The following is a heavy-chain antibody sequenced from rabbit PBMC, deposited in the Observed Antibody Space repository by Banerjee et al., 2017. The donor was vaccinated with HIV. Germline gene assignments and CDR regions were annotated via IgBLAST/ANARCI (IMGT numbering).Heavy chain of an antibody. Sequence: QSLEESGGGLVKPGGTLTLTCKASGIDFSSSHWICWVRQAPGKGLEWIACIYAGANSGTYYANWARGRFTISKTSSTTVTLQMTSLTAADTATYFCARDRANDGGCVFGLWGPGTLVTVS. J-gene: IGHJ4*01. CDR1: GIDFSSSHW. D-gene: IGHD5-1*01. CDR2: IYAGANSGT. CDR3: ARDRANDGGCVFGL. V-gene: IGHV1S40*01.